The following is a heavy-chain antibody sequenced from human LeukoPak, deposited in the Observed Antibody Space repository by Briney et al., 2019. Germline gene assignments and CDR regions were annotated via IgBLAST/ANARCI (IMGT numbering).Heavy chain of an antibody. D-gene: IGHD5-18*01. CDR1: GYTFTSYG. CDR3: AREDTAMADAFDI. V-gene: IGHV1-18*01. CDR2: ISAYDGNT. Sequence: ASVKVSCKASGYTFTSYGISWVRQAPGQGLEWMGWISAYDGNTNYAQKFQGRVTITTDESTSTAYMELSSLRSEDTAVYYCAREDTAMADAFDIWGQGTMVTVSS. J-gene: IGHJ3*02.